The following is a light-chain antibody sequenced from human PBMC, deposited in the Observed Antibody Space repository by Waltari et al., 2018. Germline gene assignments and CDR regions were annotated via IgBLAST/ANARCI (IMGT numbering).Light chain of an antibody. J-gene: IGKJ4*01. CDR2: KIS. CDR3: MQATQFPLT. V-gene: IGKV2-24*01. Sequence: DIVMTQTPLSSPVTLGQPASISCRSIQSLVHSDGNTYLSWLHQRPGQPPRLLIYKISNRLSGVPDRFSGSGAGTEFTLKISRVETEDVGVYFCMQATQFPLTFGGGTKVEIK. CDR1: QSLVHSDGNTY.